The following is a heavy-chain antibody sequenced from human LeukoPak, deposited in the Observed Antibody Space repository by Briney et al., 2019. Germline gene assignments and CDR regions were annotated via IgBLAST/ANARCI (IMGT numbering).Heavy chain of an antibody. CDR3: AKDPELERLLLNWFDP. Sequence: PGGSLRLSCAASGFTFSSYAMSWVRQGPGKGLEWVSAISGSGANTYYADSVKGRFTISRDNSKNTLYLQMNSLRAKDTAVYYCAKDPELERLLLNWFDPWGQGTLVTVSS. J-gene: IGHJ5*02. CDR1: GFTFSSYA. CDR2: ISGSGANT. V-gene: IGHV3-23*01. D-gene: IGHD1-1*01.